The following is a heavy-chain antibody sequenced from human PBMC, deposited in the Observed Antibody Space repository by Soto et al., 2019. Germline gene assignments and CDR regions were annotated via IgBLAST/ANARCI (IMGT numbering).Heavy chain of an antibody. CDR3: AKDFRPLRSLPGYCSGGSCYTLYYYCYGMDV. Sequence: GSLRLSCAASGFTFSSYAMSWVRQAPGKGLEWVSAISGSGGSTYYADSVKGRFTISRDNSKNTLYLQMNSLRAEDTAVYYCAKDFRPLRSLPGYCSGGSCYTLYYYCYGMDVWGQGTTVTVSS. V-gene: IGHV3-23*01. CDR1: GFTFSSYA. CDR2: ISGSGGST. J-gene: IGHJ6*02. D-gene: IGHD2-15*01.